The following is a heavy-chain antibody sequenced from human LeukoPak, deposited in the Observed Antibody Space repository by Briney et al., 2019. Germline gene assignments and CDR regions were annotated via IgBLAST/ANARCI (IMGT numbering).Heavy chain of an antibody. CDR1: GGSINSNNYY. D-gene: IGHD3-3*01. CDR2: IYSSGSA. Sequence: SETLSLTCTVSGGSINSNNYYWGWIRQPPGKGLEWIGSIYSSGSAYYNPSLKSRVTISVDTCKNQFSLRLSSVTAADTAVYYCQSRYLEWLLEYWGQGTLVTVSS. J-gene: IGHJ4*02. V-gene: IGHV4-39*01. CDR3: QSRYLEWLLEY.